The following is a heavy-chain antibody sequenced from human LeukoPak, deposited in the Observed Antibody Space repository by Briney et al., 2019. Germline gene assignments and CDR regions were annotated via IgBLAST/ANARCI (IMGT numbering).Heavy chain of an antibody. CDR3: ARDPPYYDSSGYYYDY. J-gene: IGHJ4*02. V-gene: IGHV3-21*01. D-gene: IGHD3-22*01. Sequence: GGSLRLSCAASGFTFSTYSMNWVRQAPGKGLEWVSSISGSSIYIYYADSVKGRFTISRDNAKNSLYLQMYSLRAEDTAAYYCARDPPYYDSSGYYYDYWGQGTLVTVSS. CDR1: GFTFSTYS. CDR2: ISGSSIYI.